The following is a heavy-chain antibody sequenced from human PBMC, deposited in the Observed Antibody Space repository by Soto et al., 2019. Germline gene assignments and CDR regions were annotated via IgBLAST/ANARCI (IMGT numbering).Heavy chain of an antibody. J-gene: IGHJ6*02. CDR1: GYSISSGYY. V-gene: IGHV4-38-2*01. CDR2: IYHSGST. D-gene: IGHD4-17*01. Sequence: PSETLSLTCAVSGYSISSGYYWGWIRQPPGKGLEWIGNIYHSGSTYYTPSLKSRVTISIDTSKNHFSLKLWSVTAADTAVYYCAKYGENYYDGMDVWGQGTTVTVSS. CDR3: AKYGENYYDGMDV.